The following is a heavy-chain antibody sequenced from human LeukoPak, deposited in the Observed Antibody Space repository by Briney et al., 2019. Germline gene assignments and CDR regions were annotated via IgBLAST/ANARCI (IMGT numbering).Heavy chain of an antibody. V-gene: IGHV4-38-2*02. J-gene: IGHJ4*02. CDR2: IYHSGST. D-gene: IGHD3-10*01. CDR3: ARGPRGVEFDY. CDR1: GYSISSGYY. Sequence: PSETLSLTCSVSGYSISSGYYWGWIRQPPGKGLEWIGSIYHSGSTYYNPSLKSRVTISADTSKNQFSVKLSSVTAADTAVYYCARGPRGVEFDYWGQGTLVTVFS.